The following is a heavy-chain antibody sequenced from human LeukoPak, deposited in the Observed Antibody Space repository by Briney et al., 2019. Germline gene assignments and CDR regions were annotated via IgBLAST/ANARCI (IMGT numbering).Heavy chain of an antibody. J-gene: IGHJ5*02. CDR3: ARDLYCSSTSCRANNWFDP. CDR2: IYTSGST. Sequence: SETLPLTCTVSGGSISSYFWCWIRQPAGKGLELIGRIYTSGSTNYNPSLKSRVTISVDKSKNQFSLKLSSVTAADTAVYYCARDLYCSSTSCRANNWFDPWGQGTLVTVSS. CDR1: GGSISSYF. V-gene: IGHV4-4*07. D-gene: IGHD2-2*01.